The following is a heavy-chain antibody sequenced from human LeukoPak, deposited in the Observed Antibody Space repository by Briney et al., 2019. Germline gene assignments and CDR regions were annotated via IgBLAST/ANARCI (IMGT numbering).Heavy chain of an antibody. Sequence: PGGSLRLSCAASGFTFNTYVMSWVRQAPGKGLEWVSAISGSGGSTYYADSVKGRFTISRDNSKNTLYLQMNSLRAEDTAVYYCAKGYYDSSGSCHFDYWGQGTLVTVSS. CDR1: GFTFNTYV. CDR2: ISGSGGST. D-gene: IGHD3-22*01. CDR3: AKGYYDSSGSCHFDY. V-gene: IGHV3-23*01. J-gene: IGHJ4*02.